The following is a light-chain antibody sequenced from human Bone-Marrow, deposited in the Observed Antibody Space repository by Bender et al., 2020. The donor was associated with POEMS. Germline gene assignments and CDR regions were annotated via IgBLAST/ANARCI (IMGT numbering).Light chain of an antibody. CDR3: CSFAGNDIFI. J-gene: IGLJ2*01. CDR2: EVT. CDR1: SSDIGNYNR. V-gene: IGLV2-18*02. Sequence: QSALTQPPSVSGSPGQSVTISCTGTSSDIGNYNRVSWYQQPPGTAPKLMIYEVTQRPSGVSDRFSGAKSGNTASLIISGLQAEDEADYYCCSFAGNDIFIFGGGTKLTVL.